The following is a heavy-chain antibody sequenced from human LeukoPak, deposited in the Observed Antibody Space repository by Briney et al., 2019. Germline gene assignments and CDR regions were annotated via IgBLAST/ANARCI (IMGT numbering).Heavy chain of an antibody. V-gene: IGHV3-21*01. J-gene: IGHJ5*02. CDR1: GFTFSSYS. CDR3: AREGGYYHNWFDP. D-gene: IGHD3-22*01. Sequence: TGGSLRLSCAASGFTFSSYSMNWVRQAPGKGLEWVSSTSSSSSYIYYADSVKGRFTISRDNAKNSLYLQMNSLRAEDTAVYYCAREGGYYHNWFDPWGQGTLVTVSS. CDR2: TSSSSSYI.